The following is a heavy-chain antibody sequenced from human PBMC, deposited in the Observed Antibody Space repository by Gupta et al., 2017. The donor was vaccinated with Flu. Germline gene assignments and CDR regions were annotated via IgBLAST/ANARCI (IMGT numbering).Heavy chain of an antibody. D-gene: IGHD4-17*01. CDR3: AREGNGDSWVNYYYYYMDV. CDR1: IFTFVRYG. CDR2: IWSDESAK. Sequence: QVQLVESGGGVVQPGTSLRLSCAAAIFTFVRYGKHWGRQAPGKGLEWVAGIWSDESAKYYSDYVRGRFTISRDNSKNTLDLQMNSLRVEDTAVYYCAREGNGDSWVNYYYYYMDVWGKGTTVAVSS. V-gene: IGHV3-33*01. J-gene: IGHJ6*03.